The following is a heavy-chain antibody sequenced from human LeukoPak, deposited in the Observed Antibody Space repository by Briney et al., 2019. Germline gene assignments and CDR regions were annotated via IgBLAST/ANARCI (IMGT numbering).Heavy chain of an antibody. CDR3: AKRGVVIRVILVGFHKEAYYFDS. V-gene: IGHV3-23*01. D-gene: IGHD3-22*01. CDR2: ISDSGGRT. CDR1: GITLSNYG. J-gene: IGHJ4*02. Sequence: GGSLRLSCAVSGITLSNYGMSWVRQAPGKGLEWVAGISDSGGRTNYADSVKGRFTISRDNPKNTLYLQMNSLSAEDTAVYFCAKRGVVIRVILVGFHKEAYYFDSWGQGALVTVSS.